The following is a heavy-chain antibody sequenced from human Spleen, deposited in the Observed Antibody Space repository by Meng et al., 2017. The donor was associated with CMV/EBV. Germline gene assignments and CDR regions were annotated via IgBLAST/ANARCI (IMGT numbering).Heavy chain of an antibody. V-gene: IGHV1-69*05. CDR3: ARGPKVTFGGVIIWPLEY. J-gene: IGHJ1*01. D-gene: IGHD3-16*01. Sequence: SFSDYGGSWVRRATGQGIEGRGGYMPVLGTPEYAQSFQGRVTITTGESTSTAYMELSTLRSEDTAVYFCARGPKVTFGGVIIWPLEYWGQGTLVTVSS. CDR1: SFSDYG. CDR2: YMPVLGTP.